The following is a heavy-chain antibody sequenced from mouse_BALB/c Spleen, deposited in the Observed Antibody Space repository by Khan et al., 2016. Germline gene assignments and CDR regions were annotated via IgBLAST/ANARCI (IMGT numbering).Heavy chain of an antibody. Sequence: QVQLKQSGPGLVKPSQSLFLACSITGFPITSGYYWIWIRQSPGKPLEWMGYITHSGETFYNPSFKSPISITRETSKNQSYLQLNSVTTEDTAMYYFAGDSYGYWYYDVWGAGTTVTVSS. CDR2: ITHSGET. CDR1: GFPITSGYY. J-gene: IGHJ1*01. CDR3: AGDSYGYWYYDV. D-gene: IGHD1-1*02. V-gene: IGHV12-3*02.